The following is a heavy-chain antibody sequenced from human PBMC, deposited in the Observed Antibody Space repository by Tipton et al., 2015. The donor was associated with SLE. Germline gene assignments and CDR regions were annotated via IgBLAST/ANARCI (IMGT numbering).Heavy chain of an antibody. J-gene: IGHJ6*03. V-gene: IGHV6-1*01. CDR1: GDSVSTNSAA. CDR2: TYYRSKWYS. CDR3: ARAGVGGSYSQAYYMDV. D-gene: IGHD1-26*01. Sequence: GLVKPSQTLSLTCAISGDSVSTNSAAWTWIRQSPSRGLEWLGRTYYRSKWYSDYAVSVKSRITINPDTSKNQFSLQLNSVTPEDTAVYYCARAGVGGSYSQAYYMDVWGKGTTVTVSS.